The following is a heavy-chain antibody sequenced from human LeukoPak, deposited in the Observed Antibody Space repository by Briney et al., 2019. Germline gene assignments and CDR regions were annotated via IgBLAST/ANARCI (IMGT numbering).Heavy chain of an antibody. Sequence: SETLSLTCAVSGGSISSGGYSWSWIRQPPGKGLEWIGYIYYSGSTNYNPSLKSRVTISLDTSKNQFSVKLSSVTAADTAVYYCARQGGGNTNLDYWGQGTLVTVSS. D-gene: IGHD4-23*01. J-gene: IGHJ4*02. CDR2: IYYSGST. CDR3: ARQGGGNTNLDY. V-gene: IGHV4-61*08. CDR1: GGSISSGGYS.